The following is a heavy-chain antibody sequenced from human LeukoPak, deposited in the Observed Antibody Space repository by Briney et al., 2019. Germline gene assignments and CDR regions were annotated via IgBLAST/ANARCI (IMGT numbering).Heavy chain of an antibody. J-gene: IGHJ3*02. CDR3: ASLIVVVPTAMRGSDAFDI. CDR1: GFTFSTYW. CDR2: IKQDGSEK. V-gene: IGHV3-7*01. D-gene: IGHD2-2*01. Sequence: GGFLRLSCAASGFTFSTYWMSWVRQAPGKGLEWVANIKQDGSEKYYVDSVKGRFTISRDNAKNSLYLQMDSLRAEDTAVYYCASLIVVVPTAMRGSDAFDIWGQGTMVTVSS.